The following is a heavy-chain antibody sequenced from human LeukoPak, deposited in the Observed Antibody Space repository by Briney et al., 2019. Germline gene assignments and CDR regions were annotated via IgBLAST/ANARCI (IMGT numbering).Heavy chain of an antibody. Sequence: SETLSLTCAVYGGSFSGYYWSWIRQPPGKGLEWIGEINHSGSTNYNPSLKSRVTISVDTSKNQFSLKLSSVTAADTAVYYRARGRGRYSGYDSRGTLNYWGQGTLVTVSS. CDR2: INHSGST. CDR1: GGSFSGYY. D-gene: IGHD5-12*01. J-gene: IGHJ4*02. V-gene: IGHV4-34*01. CDR3: ARGRGRYSGYDSRGTLNY.